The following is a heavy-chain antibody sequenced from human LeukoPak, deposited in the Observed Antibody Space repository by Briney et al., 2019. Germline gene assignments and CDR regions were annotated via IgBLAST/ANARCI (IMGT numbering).Heavy chain of an antibody. Sequence: GASVKVSCKASGGTFSSYTINWVRQAPGQGLEWMGGIIPVFGTANYVQKFQGRVTMTEDTSTDTAYMELSSLRSEDTAVYYCATGLAAAGTSVYWGQGTLVTVSS. D-gene: IGHD6-13*01. J-gene: IGHJ4*02. CDR1: GGTFSSYT. CDR2: IIPVFGTA. V-gene: IGHV1-69*06. CDR3: ATGLAAAGTSVY.